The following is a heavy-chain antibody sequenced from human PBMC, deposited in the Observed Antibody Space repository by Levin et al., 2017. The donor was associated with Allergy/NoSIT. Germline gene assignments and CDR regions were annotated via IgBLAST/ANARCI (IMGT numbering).Heavy chain of an antibody. CDR3: ARGEVWFGEILRGPFDS. J-gene: IGHJ5*01. CDR2: IDHSGST. Sequence: SETLSLTCSVYGESLTHYYWSWIRQPPGKGPEWIGDIDHSGSTIYTPSLKSRVTISVEKSKTHFSLRLSSVTAADTAVYYWARGEVWFGEILRGPFDSWGQGTLVTVSS. D-gene: IGHD3-10*01. V-gene: IGHV4-34*01. CDR1: GESLTHYY.